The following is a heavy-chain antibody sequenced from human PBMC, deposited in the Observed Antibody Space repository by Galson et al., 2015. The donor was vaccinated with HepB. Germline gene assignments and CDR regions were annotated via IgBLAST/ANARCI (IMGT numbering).Heavy chain of an antibody. V-gene: IGHV3-49*03. CDR3: TSGNFDGPFDH. CDR1: RPSFGDFA. J-gene: IGHJ5*02. CDR2: IRSNNYGGTI. D-gene: IGHD1-7*01. Sequence: SLRLSCAISRPSFGDFAIGWFRRAPGKGLEWVGFIRSNNYGGTIRYAASLRGRFRISRDDSKNIAYLQMNSLRTDDTAVYFCTSGNFDGPFDHRGQGSRVTVSS.